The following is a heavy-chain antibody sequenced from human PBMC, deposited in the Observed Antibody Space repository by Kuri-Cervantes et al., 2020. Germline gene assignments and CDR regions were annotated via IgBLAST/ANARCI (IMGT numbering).Heavy chain of an antibody. CDR2: IWYDGSNK. J-gene: IGHJ4*02. V-gene: IGHV3-33*08. Sequence: GGSLRLSCAASGFTFSTHGIHWVRQAPGKGLEWVAIIWYDGSNKYYADSVKGRFTISRDNSKNTLYLQMNSLRAGDTAVYYCARDRRSSSGSYAAYWGRGTLVTVSS. CDR1: GFTFSTHG. D-gene: IGHD1-26*01. CDR3: ARDRRSSSGSYAAY.